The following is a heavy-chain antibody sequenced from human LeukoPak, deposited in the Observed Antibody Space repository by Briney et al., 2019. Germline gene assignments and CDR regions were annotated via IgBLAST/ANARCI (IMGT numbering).Heavy chain of an antibody. D-gene: IGHD3-10*01. V-gene: IGHV4-31*03. Sequence: SQTLSLTCTVSGGSISSGGYYWSWIRQHPGKGPEWIGYIYYSGSTYYNPSLKSRVTISVDTSKNQFSLKLSSVTAADTAVYYCARNRVTMVRGGTFYGMDVWGQGTTVTVSS. J-gene: IGHJ6*02. CDR2: IYYSGST. CDR1: GGSISSGGYY. CDR3: ARNRVTMVRGGTFYGMDV.